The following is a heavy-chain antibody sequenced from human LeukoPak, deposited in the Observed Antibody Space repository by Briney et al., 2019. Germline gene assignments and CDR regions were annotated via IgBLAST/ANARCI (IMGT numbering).Heavy chain of an antibody. D-gene: IGHD3-10*01. Sequence: PGGSLRLSCAAAGFTFSSYAMSWVRQAPGKGLEWVSAISGSGGSTYYADSVKGQFTISRDNSKNTLYLQMNSLRAEDTAVYHCAKDCKGSRSYYSVPRDAFDIWGQGTMVTVSS. J-gene: IGHJ3*02. CDR3: AKDCKGSRSYYSVPRDAFDI. V-gene: IGHV3-23*01. CDR1: GFTFSSYA. CDR2: ISGSGGST.